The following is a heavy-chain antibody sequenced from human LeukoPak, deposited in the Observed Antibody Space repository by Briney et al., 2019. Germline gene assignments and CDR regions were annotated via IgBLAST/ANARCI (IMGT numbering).Heavy chain of an antibody. Sequence: PSETLSLTCAVSGGSISSGGYSWSWIRQPPGKGLEWIGYIYHSGITYYNPSLKSRVTISVDRSKNQFSLKLSSVPAADTAVYYCARSHCSGGSCYLPLDYWGQGTLVTVSS. CDR3: ARSHCSGGSCYLPLDY. V-gene: IGHV4-30-2*01. D-gene: IGHD2-15*01. J-gene: IGHJ4*02. CDR2: IYHSGIT. CDR1: GGSISSGGYS.